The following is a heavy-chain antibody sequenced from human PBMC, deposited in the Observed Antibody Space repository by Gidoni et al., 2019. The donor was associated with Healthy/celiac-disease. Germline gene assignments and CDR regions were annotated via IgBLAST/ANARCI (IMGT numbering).Heavy chain of an antibody. CDR2: ISWNSGSI. D-gene: IGHD2-21*02. V-gene: IGHV3-9*01. J-gene: IGHJ4*02. CDR3: AKDIDIGGGNSASFDY. Sequence: EVQLVESGGGLVQPGRSLRLSCAASGFTFDDYAMHWVRQAPGKGLEWVSGISWNSGSIGYADSVKGRFTISRDNAKNSLYLQMNSLRAEDTALYYCAKDIDIGGGNSASFDYWGQGTLVTVSS. CDR1: GFTFDDYA.